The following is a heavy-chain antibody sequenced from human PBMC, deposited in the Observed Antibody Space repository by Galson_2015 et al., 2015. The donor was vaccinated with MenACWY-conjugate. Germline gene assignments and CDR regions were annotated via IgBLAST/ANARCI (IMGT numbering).Heavy chain of an antibody. Sequence: SLRLSCAASGFTFSSYSMNWVRQAPGKGLEWVSDISGSSSTIYYADSVKGRFTISRDNAKNSLYLQMNSLRDEDTAVYYCARDPGYSYGYYYYYGLDVWGQGTTVTVSS. D-gene: IGHD5-18*01. J-gene: IGHJ6*02. CDR1: GFTFSSYS. V-gene: IGHV3-48*02. CDR3: ARDPGYSYGYYYYYGLDV. CDR2: ISGSSSTI.